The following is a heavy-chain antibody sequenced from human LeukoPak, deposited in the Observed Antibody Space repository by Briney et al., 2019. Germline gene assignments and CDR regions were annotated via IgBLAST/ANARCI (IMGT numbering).Heavy chain of an antibody. CDR1: GGSISSGGYY. V-gene: IGHV4-30-2*01. D-gene: IGHD3-16*01. CDR3: ARGWAAYVDY. Sequence: PSETLSLTCTVSGGSISSGGYYWSWIRQPPGTGLEWIGYIYHSGSTYYNPSLKSRVTISVDRSKNQFSLKLSSVTAADTAVYYCARGWAAYVDYWGQGTLVTVSS. J-gene: IGHJ4*02. CDR2: IYHSGST.